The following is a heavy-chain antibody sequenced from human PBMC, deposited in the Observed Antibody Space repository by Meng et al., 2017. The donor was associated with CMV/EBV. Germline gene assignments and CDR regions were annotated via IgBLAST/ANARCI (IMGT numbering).Heavy chain of an antibody. CDR1: GFTFSSYS. CDR3: ASTAYDYVWGSYRETPIDY. D-gene: IGHD3-16*02. V-gene: IGHV3-21*01. J-gene: IGHJ4*02. Sequence: GGSLRLSCAASGFTFSSYSMNWVRQAPGKGLEWVSSISSSSSYIYYADSVKGRFTISRDNAKNSLYLQMNSLRAEDTAVYYCASTAYDYVWGSYRETPIDYWGQGTLVTVSS. CDR2: ISSSSSYI.